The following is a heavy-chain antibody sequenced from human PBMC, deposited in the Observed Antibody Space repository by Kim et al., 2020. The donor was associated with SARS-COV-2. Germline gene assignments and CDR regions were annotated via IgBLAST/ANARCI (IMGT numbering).Heavy chain of an antibody. CDR1: GYTFTSYY. CDR2: INPSGGST. J-gene: IGHJ6*02. V-gene: IGHV1-46*01. Sequence: ASVKVSCKASGYTFTSYYMHRVRQAPGQGLEWMGIINPSGGSTSYAQKFQGRVTMTRDTSTSTVYMELSSLRSEDTAVYYCARDLTTVVIPSGYYYGIDVRDQEGAVTISS. D-gene: IGHD4-17*01. CDR3: ARDLTTVVIPSGYYYGIDV.